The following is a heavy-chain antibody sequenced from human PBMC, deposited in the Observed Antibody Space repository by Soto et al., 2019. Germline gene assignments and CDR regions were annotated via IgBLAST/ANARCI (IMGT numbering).Heavy chain of an antibody. CDR2: IYPADSDT. J-gene: IGHJ6*02. V-gene: IGHV5-51*01. CDR3: ARNGMYSYYSYGMDV. Sequence: PXESMTIFPEGSEYSFTSSWLVGVRQMPGKGVELKGIIYPADSDTRYSPSFQGQVTISAEKSISTAYPQWGRLNASDTAIYYCARNGMYSYYSYGMDVWGQGTTFTISS. D-gene: IGHD1-1*01. CDR1: EYSFTSSW.